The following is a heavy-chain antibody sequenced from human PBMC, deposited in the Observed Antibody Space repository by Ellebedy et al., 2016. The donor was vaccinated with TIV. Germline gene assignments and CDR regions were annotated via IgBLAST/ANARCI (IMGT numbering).Heavy chain of an antibody. D-gene: IGHD6-25*01. CDR3: ARSGRMDV. V-gene: IGHV3-49*04. J-gene: IGHJ6*02. Sequence: SLKISCTASGFTLRDYGVSWVRQAPGKGLEWVGFFRGIPYGGTTEYAASVKGRFTISRDDSKGIAYLQMNSLKTEDTAVYYCARSGRMDVWGQGTTVAVSS. CDR1: GFTLRDYG. CDR2: FRGIPYGGTT.